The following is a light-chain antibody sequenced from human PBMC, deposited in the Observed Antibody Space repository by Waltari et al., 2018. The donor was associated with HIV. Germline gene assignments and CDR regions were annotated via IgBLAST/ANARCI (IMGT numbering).Light chain of an antibody. J-gene: IGLJ2*01. CDR3: QSYDSSLTGSV. Sequence: QSVLTQPPSVSGAPGQRVTISCPGSSSNIGAGYDVHWYQQVPGTAPKLLIYGNNNRPSGVPDRFSASKSGASPSLAITGLQAEDEADYYCQSYDSSLTGSVFGGGTKLTVL. CDR1: SSNIGAGYD. CDR2: GNN. V-gene: IGLV1-40*01.